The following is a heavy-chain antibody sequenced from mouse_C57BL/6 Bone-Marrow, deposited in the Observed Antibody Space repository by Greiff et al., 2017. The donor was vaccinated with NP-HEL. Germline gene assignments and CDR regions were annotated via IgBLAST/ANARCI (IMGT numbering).Heavy chain of an antibody. D-gene: IGHD3-1*01. V-gene: IGHV1-54*01. CDR1: GYAFTNYL. CDR2: INPGSGGT. J-gene: IGHJ2*01. Sequence: QVQLQQSGAELVRPGTSVKVSCKASGYAFTNYLIEWVKQRPGQGLEWIGVINPGSGGTNYNEKFKGKATLTADKSSSTAYMQLSSLTSEDSAVYFCARGANYYLDYWGQGTTLTVSS. CDR3: ARGANYYLDY.